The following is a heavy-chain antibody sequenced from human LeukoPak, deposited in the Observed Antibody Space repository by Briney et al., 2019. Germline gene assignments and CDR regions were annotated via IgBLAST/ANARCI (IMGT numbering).Heavy chain of an antibody. Sequence: GASVKVSCKASGGTFSSYAISWVRQAPGQGLEWMGRIIPILGIANYAQKFQGRVTITADKSTSTAYMELSSLRSEDTAVYYCARGLGVALPNYYYYGMDVWGQGTTVTVSS. CDR3: ARGLGVALPNYYYYGMDV. CDR1: GGTFSSYA. D-gene: IGHD3-16*01. CDR2: IIPILGIA. J-gene: IGHJ6*02. V-gene: IGHV1-69*04.